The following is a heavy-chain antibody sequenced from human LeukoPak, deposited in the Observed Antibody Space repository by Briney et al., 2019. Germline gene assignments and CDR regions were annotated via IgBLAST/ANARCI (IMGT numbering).Heavy chain of an antibody. V-gene: IGHV1-69*04. Sequence: GASVKVSCKASGGTFSSYAISWVRQAPGQGLEWMGRIIPILGIANYAQKFQGRVTITADKSTSTAYMELSSLRSEDTAVYYCARASGGYCSSTSCYTPYYYYYMDVWGKGTTVTVSS. J-gene: IGHJ6*03. CDR1: GGTFSSYA. CDR3: ARASGGYCSSTSCYTPYYYYYMDV. D-gene: IGHD2-2*02. CDR2: IIPILGIA.